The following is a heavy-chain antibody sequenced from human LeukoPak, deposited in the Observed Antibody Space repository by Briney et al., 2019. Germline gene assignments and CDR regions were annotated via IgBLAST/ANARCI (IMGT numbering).Heavy chain of an antibody. D-gene: IGHD4-17*01. CDR2: IYSSGSA. V-gene: IGHV4-4*07. CDR1: GGSISGYY. Sequence: TSETLSLTCTVSGGSISGYYWSWVRQPAGKGLEWIGRIYSSGSANYNPSLKSRVTMSVDTSNNQFSLKLTSVSAADTAVYYCAREYGDLDYWGRGTLVTVSS. CDR3: AREYGDLDY. J-gene: IGHJ4*02.